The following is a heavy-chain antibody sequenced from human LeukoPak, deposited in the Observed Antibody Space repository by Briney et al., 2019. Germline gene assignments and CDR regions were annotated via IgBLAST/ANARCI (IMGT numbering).Heavy chain of an antibody. D-gene: IGHD2-15*01. CDR1: GFTFSSYS. Sequence: GGSLRLSCAASGFTFSSYSMNWVRQAPGKGLEWVSYISSSSSTIYYADSVKGRFTISRDNAKNSLYLQMNSLSAEDTAVYYCARDRCSGGSCLFDYWGQGTLVTVSS. CDR2: ISSSSSTI. J-gene: IGHJ4*02. CDR3: ARDRCSGGSCLFDY. V-gene: IGHV3-48*01.